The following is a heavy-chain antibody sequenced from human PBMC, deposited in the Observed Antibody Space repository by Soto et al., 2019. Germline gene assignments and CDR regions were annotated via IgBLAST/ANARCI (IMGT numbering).Heavy chain of an antibody. CDR3: AREPATAKPEGVDF. V-gene: IGHV1-2*02. CDR2: INPNSGGT. J-gene: IGHJ4*02. Sequence: ASVKVSCKAAGGTFSSHSISWVRQAPGQGLEWMGWINPNSGGTKYAPKFQGGVTMTRDTSITTAYMELSRLRSGDTAVYYCAREPATAKPEGVDFWGQGTLVTVSS. CDR1: GGTFSSHS. D-gene: IGHD1-1*01.